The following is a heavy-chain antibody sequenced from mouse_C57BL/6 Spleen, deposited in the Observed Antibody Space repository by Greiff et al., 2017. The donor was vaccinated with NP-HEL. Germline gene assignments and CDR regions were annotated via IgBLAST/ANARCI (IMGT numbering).Heavy chain of an antibody. V-gene: IGHV5-17*01. CDR1: GFTFSDYG. CDR2: ISSGSSTI. CDR3: ARGDYFDV. J-gene: IGHJ1*03. Sequence: EVKVEESGGGLVKPGGSLKLSCAASGFTFSDYGMHWVRQAPEKGLEWVAYISSGSSTIYYADTVKGRFTISRDNAKNTLFLQMTSLRSEDTAMYYCARGDYFDVWGTGTTVTVSS.